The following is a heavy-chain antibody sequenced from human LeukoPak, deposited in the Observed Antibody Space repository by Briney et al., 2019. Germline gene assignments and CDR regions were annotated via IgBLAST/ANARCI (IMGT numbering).Heavy chain of an antibody. CDR2: MNPNSGNT. J-gene: IGHJ4*02. CDR1: GYTFTSYD. CDR3: ATGVLLDPGDY. D-gene: IGHD1-20*01. Sequence: ASVKVSCKASGYTFTSYDINWVRQATGQGLEWMGWMNPNSGNTGYAQKFQGRVTMTEDTSTDTAYMELSSLRSEDTAVYYCATGVLLDPGDYWGQGTLVTVSS. V-gene: IGHV1-8*01.